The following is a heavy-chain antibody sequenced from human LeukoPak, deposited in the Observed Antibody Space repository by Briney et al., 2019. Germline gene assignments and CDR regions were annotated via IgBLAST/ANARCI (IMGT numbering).Heavy chain of an antibody. CDR1: GGSISSYY. CDR3: SRGVYYDSSGCLFDY. J-gene: IGHJ4*02. CDR2: IYYSGST. Sequence: SETLSLTCTVSGGSISSYYWSWIRQPPGKGLEWIGYIYYSGSTYYNPSLMSRVTISVDTSKNQFSLKLSSVTAADTAVYYCSRGVYYDSSGCLFDYWGQGTLVTVSS. D-gene: IGHD3-22*01. V-gene: IGHV4-59*12.